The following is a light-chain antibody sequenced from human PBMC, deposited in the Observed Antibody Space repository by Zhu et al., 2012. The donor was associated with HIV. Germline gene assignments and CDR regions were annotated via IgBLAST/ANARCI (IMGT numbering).Light chain of an antibody. J-gene: IGKJ3*01. CDR1: QSVSSY. CDR2: DAS. V-gene: IGKV3-11*01. CDR3: LAGT. Sequence: EIVLTQSPATLSLSPGERATLSCRASQSVSSYLAWYQQKPGQAPRLLIYDASNRATGIPARFSGSGSGTDFTLTISSLEPEDFAVYYCLAGTFGPGTKVDIK.